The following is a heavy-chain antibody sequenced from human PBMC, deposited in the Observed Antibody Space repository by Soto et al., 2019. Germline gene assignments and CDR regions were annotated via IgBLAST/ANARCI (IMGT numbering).Heavy chain of an antibody. Sequence: ASVKVSCKASGYTFITYAMHWVRQAPGQRLEWMGWINAGNGNTKYSQKFQGRISITRDTSASTAYMELSSLRSEDTAVYYCARGIIVGGWYPYYFDYWGQGTLVTVSS. CDR3: ARGIIVGGWYPYYFDY. J-gene: IGHJ4*02. CDR2: INAGNGNT. V-gene: IGHV1-3*01. CDR1: GYTFITYA. D-gene: IGHD6-19*01.